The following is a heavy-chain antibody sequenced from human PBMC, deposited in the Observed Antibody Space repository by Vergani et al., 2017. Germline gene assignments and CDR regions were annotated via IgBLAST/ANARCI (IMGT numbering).Heavy chain of an antibody. CDR1: GFTFDDYA. Sequence: EVQLVESGGGLVQPGRSLRLSCAASGFTFDDYAMHWVRQAPGKGLEWVSGISWNSGSIGYADSVKGRFTISRDNAKNSLYLQMNSLRAEDTALYYCAKDISCGIAAANDAFDIWGQGTMVTVSS. CDR3: AKDISCGIAAANDAFDI. D-gene: IGHD6-13*01. CDR2: ISWNSGSI. V-gene: IGHV3-9*01. J-gene: IGHJ3*02.